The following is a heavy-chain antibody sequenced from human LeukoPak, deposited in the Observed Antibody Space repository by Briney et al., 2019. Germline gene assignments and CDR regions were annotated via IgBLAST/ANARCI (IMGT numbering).Heavy chain of an antibody. CDR1: GFTFSSYA. CDR2: ISGSGGST. Sequence: GGSLRLSCAASGFTFSSYAMSWVRQAPGKGLEWVSAISGSGGSTYYADSVKGRFTISRDNSKNTLYLQMNSLRAEDAAVYYCARAGEIRITISGVVMEYYGMDVWGQGTTVTVSS. D-gene: IGHD3-3*01. CDR3: ARAGEIRITISGVVMEYYGMDV. V-gene: IGHV3-23*01. J-gene: IGHJ6*02.